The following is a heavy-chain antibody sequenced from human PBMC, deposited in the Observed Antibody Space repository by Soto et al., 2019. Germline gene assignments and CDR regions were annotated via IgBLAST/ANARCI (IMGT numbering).Heavy chain of an antibody. Sequence: QVQLVQSGAEVKKPGSSVKVSCKASGGTFSSYAISWVRQAPGQGLEWMGGIIPIVGTANYAQKFQGRVTITADEPTSQDYMELSSLRAEDTAVYYCARRGLIQLWYERDGGMDVWGQGTTVTVSS. J-gene: IGHJ6*02. CDR3: ARRGLIQLWYERDGGMDV. CDR1: GGTFSSYA. V-gene: IGHV1-69*01. D-gene: IGHD5-18*01. CDR2: IIPIVGTA.